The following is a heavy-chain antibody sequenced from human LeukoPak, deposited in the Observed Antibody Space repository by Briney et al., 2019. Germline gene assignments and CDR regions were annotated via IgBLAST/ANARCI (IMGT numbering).Heavy chain of an antibody. CDR2: IYYSGST. D-gene: IGHD6-19*01. CDR1: GGSISSYY. Sequence: SETLSLTCTVSGGSISSYYWNWIRQPPGKGLEWIGYIYYSGSTNYNPSLKSRVTISLDTSKNQFSLKLSSVTAADTAVYYCARGSSGWYSHLGYWGQGTLVTV. CDR3: ARGSSGWYSHLGY. V-gene: IGHV4-59*01. J-gene: IGHJ4*02.